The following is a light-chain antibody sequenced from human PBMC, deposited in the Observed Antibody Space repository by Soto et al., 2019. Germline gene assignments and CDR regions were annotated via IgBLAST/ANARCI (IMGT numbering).Light chain of an antibody. Sequence: EIVLTQSPGTLSLSPGERATLSCRASQSVSNNCLAWYQQKPGQAPRLLVSAASSRATGVPDRFSGSGSGTDFSLTISSLEPEDFAVYFCQQCCSSPQTFGRGTKVEIK. CDR1: QSVSNNC. CDR3: QQCCSSPQT. J-gene: IGKJ1*01. CDR2: AAS. V-gene: IGKV3-20*01.